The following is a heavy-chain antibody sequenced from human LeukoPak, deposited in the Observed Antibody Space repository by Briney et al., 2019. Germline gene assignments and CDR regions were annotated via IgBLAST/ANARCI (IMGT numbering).Heavy chain of an antibody. D-gene: IGHD3-10*01. CDR1: GGSFSGYY. Sequence: SETLSLTCAVYGGSFSGYYWSWIRQPPGKGLEWIGEINHSGSTNYNPSLTSRGTISVDTSKNQFSLKLSSVTAADTAVYYCARGRTTMVRGVLRALVDYWGQGTLVTVSS. V-gene: IGHV4-34*01. J-gene: IGHJ4*02. CDR2: INHSGST. CDR3: ARGRTTMVRGVLRALVDY.